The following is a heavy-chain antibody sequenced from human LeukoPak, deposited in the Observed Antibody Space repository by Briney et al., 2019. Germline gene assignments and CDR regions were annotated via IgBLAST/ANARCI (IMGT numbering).Heavy chain of an antibody. J-gene: IGHJ4*02. CDR2: IYYTGST. D-gene: IGHD3-10*01. CDR1: GGSVSGGTYS. CDR3: ARRGGSGRSFDY. Sequence: SETLSLTCTVSGGSVSGGTYSWSWIRQPPGKGLEWIGYIYYTGSTNYNPSLKSRLTISVDTSKNQFSLKLSSVTAADTAVYYCARRGGSGRSFDYWGQGTLVTVSS. V-gene: IGHV4-61*01.